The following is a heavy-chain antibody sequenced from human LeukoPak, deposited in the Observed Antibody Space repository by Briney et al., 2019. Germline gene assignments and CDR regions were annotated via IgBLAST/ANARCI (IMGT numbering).Heavy chain of an antibody. J-gene: IGHJ3*02. CDR1: GFTFSSYE. D-gene: IGHD3-22*01. CDR3: ARVSGYLRGAFDI. V-gene: IGHV3-48*03. CDR2: ISSSDSTI. Sequence: PGGSLRLSCAASGFTFSSYEMHWVRQAPGKGLEWISYISSSDSTIYYADSVKGRFTISRDNAKNSLYLQMNSLRAEDTAVYYCARVSGYLRGAFDIWGQGTMVTVSS.